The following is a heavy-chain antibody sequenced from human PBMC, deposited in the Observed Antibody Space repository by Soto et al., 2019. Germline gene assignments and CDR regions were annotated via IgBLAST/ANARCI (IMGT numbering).Heavy chain of an antibody. Sequence: PGGSLRLSCAPAELTFRSYAMSWVRKEPGKGLEWVSAISGSGGSTYYADSVKGRFTISRDNSKNTLHLQMNSLRAEDTAVYYCAKMALPAVLPKKKYYFDYWGQGTLVTVSS. V-gene: IGHV3-23*01. J-gene: IGHJ4*02. D-gene: IGHD2-2*01. CDR1: ELTFRSYA. CDR3: AKMALPAVLPKKKYYFDY. CDR2: ISGSGGST.